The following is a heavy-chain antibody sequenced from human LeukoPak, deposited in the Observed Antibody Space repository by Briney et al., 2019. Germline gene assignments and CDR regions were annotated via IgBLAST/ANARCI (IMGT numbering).Heavy chain of an antibody. Sequence: PGGSLRLSCAASGFTFSSYAMSWVRQPPGKGLEWVSTISGSGGSTYYADSVKGRFTISRDNSKNTLYLQMNSLRAEDTAVYYCARVRSTTSYFYFDYWGQGTLVTVSS. CDR2: ISGSGGST. CDR1: GFTFSSYA. V-gene: IGHV3-23*01. D-gene: IGHD2-2*01. CDR3: ARVRSTTSYFYFDY. J-gene: IGHJ4*02.